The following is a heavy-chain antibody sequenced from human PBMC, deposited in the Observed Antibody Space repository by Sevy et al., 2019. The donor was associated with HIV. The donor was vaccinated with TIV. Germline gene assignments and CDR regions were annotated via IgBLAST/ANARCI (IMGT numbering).Heavy chain of an antibody. V-gene: IGHV3-21*01. J-gene: IGHJ4*02. CDR1: GFTFSSYS. D-gene: IGHD3-22*01. CDR2: ISSSSSYI. CDR3: ASWDLYDSSGYYGDY. Sequence: GGSLRLSCAASGFTFSSYSMNWVRQAPGKGLEWVSSISSSSSYIYYADLVKGRFTISRDNAKNSLYLQMNSLRAEDTAVYYCASWDLYDSSGYYGDYWGQGTLVTVSS.